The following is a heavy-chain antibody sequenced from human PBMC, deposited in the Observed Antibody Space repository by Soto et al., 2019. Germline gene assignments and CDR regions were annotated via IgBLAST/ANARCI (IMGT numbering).Heavy chain of an antibody. D-gene: IGHD5-12*01. CDR3: AISYSGYDYYYYYGMDV. CDR1: GGTFSSYA. J-gene: IGHJ6*02. Sequence: QVQLVQSGAEVKKPGSSVKVSCKASGGTFSSYAISWVRQAPGQGLEWMGGIIPIFGTANYAQKFQGRVTITADESTSTAYMELSSLRSEDTAVYYCAISYSGYDYYYYYGMDVWGQGTTVTVSS. CDR2: IIPIFGTA. V-gene: IGHV1-69*01.